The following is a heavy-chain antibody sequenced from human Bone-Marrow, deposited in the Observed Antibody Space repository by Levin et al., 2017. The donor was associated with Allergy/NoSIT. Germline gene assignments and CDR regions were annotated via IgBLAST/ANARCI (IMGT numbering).Heavy chain of an antibody. Sequence: GESLKISCAASGFTFSSYWMHWVRQAPGKGLVWVSRINSDGSSTSYADSVKGRFTISRDNAKNTLYLQMNSLRAEDTAVYYCARVLYSSGWYPPFTLAYWGQGTLVTVSS. CDR1: GFTFSSYW. CDR2: INSDGSST. D-gene: IGHD6-19*01. J-gene: IGHJ4*02. CDR3: ARVLYSSGWYPPFTLAY. V-gene: IGHV3-74*01.